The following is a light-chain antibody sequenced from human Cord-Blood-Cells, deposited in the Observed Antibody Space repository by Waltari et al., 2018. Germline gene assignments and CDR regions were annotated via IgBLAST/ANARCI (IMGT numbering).Light chain of an antibody. J-gene: IGKJ2*01. Sequence: EIVITQSPATLSVSPGERATLSCMASQSVSSNLAWYHQKPGQAPRLLIYGASTRATGSPARFSGSGSGTEVTLTISSLQYEDFAVYYCQQYNNWPLYTFGQGTKLEIK. CDR2: GAS. CDR1: QSVSSN. CDR3: QQYNNWPLYT. V-gene: IGKV3-15*01.